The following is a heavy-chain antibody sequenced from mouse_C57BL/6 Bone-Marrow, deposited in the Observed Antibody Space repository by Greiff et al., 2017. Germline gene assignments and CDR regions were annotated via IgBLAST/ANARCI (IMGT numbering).Heavy chain of an antibody. V-gene: IGHV5-9*01. Sequence: DVKLVESGGGLVKPGGSLKLSCAASGFTFSSYTMSWVRQTPEKRLEWVATISGGGGNTYYPDSVKGRFTISRDTAKNTLYLQMSSLRSEDTALYYCARPGSGDYYGSSYVQFAYWGQGTLVTVSA. CDR1: GFTFSSYT. D-gene: IGHD1-1*01. CDR3: ARPGSGDYYGSSYVQFAY. J-gene: IGHJ3*01. CDR2: ISGGGGNT.